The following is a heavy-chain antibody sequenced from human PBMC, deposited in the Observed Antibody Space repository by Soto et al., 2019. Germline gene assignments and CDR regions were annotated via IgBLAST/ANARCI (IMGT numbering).Heavy chain of an antibody. CDR2: IYPGDSDT. CDR1: GYSFTSYW. D-gene: IGHD6-6*01. CDR3: ARRTIAARPFVSIVGAFDI. J-gene: IGHJ3*02. Sequence: GESLKISCKGSGYSFTSYWIGWVRQMPGKGLEWMGIIYPGDSDTRYSPSFQGQVTISADKSISTAYLQWSSLKASDTAMYYCARRTIAARPFVSIVGAFDIWGQGTMVTVSS. V-gene: IGHV5-51*01.